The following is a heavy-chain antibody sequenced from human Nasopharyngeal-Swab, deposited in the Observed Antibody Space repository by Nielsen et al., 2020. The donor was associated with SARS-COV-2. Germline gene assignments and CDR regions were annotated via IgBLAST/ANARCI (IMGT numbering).Heavy chain of an antibody. CDR3: AKDQAKYYYYGMDV. J-gene: IGHJ6*02. CDR2: IWYDGSNK. CDR1: GFTFSTFG. Sequence: GESLKISCAASGFTFSTFGMHWVRQAPGKGLEWVAVIWYDGSNKYYADSVKGRFTISRDNSKNTLYLQMNSLRAEDTAVYYCAKDQAKYYYYGMDVWGQGTTVTVAS. V-gene: IGHV3-33*03.